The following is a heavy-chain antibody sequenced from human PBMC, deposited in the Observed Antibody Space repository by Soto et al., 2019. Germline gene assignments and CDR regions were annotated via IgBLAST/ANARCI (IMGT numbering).Heavy chain of an antibody. Sequence: GSLRLSCVGSGISLTTAWMNWVRQAPGKGLEWVGRIKSKTDGETVDYAAPVRGRFIISRDDSKNTVYLSVSGLKTEDTAIYYCATQQFFDASGFSFDQWGQGSLVTVSS. CDR2: IKSKTDGETV. CDR1: GISLTTAW. V-gene: IGHV3-15*01. CDR3: ATQQFFDASGFSFDQ. D-gene: IGHD3-22*01. J-gene: IGHJ4*02.